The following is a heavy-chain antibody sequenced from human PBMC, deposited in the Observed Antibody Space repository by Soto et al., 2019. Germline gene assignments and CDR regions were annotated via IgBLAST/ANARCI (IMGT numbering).Heavy chain of an antibody. CDR2: ISSSSSTI. D-gene: IGHD3-22*01. CDR3: ARDLNYYDSSRGAYYFDY. J-gene: IGHJ4*02. Sequence: GGSLRLSCAASGFTLSSYSMNWVRQAPGKGLEWVSYISSSSSTIYYADSVKGRFTISRDNAKNSLYLQMNSLRDEDTAVYYCARDLNYYDSSRGAYYFDYWGQGTLVTVSS. CDR1: GFTLSSYS. V-gene: IGHV3-48*02.